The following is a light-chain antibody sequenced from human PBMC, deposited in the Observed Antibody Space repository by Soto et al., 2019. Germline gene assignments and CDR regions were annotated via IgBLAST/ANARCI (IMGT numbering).Light chain of an antibody. CDR1: QSVSNN. CDR2: RAS. V-gene: IGKV3D-15*01. J-gene: IGKJ4*01. CDR3: QQCNNWPLT. Sequence: EIVMTQSPATLSVSPGETATLSCRASQSVSNNLAWFQQKPGQAPRLLIYRASTRATGIPDRFSGSESGTEFTLAISSLQSEDFAVYYCQQCNNWPLTFGGGTKVEIK.